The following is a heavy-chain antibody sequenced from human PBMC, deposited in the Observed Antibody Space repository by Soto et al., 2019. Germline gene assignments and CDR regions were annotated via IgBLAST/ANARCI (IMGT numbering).Heavy chain of an antibody. D-gene: IGHD3-10*01. CDR1: GGSISSSSYC. CDR2: IYYSGST. CDR3: ARHWIQITMVRFDP. V-gene: IGHV4-39*01. Sequence: PSETLSLTCTVSGGSISSSSYCWGWIRQPPGKGPEWIGSIYYSGSTYYSPSLKSRVTISVDTSKNQFSLKLSSVTAADTAVYYCARHWIQITMVRFDPWGQGTLVTVS. J-gene: IGHJ5*02.